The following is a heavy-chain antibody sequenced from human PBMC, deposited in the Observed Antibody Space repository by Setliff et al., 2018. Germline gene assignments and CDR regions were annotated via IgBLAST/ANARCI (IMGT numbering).Heavy chain of an antibody. CDR2: VYYSGTA. D-gene: IGHD5-12*01. CDR3: ARGGTFRYFDF. V-gene: IGHV4-59*01. J-gene: IGHJ4*02. Sequence: PSETLSLTCTVSDGSLSTYYWSWIRQPPGKGLEFIGYVYYSGTANYSPSLRSRLTISVDTSKNQFSLKLRPVTAADTAVYYCARGGTFRYFDFWGQGAPVTVSS. CDR1: DGSLSTYY.